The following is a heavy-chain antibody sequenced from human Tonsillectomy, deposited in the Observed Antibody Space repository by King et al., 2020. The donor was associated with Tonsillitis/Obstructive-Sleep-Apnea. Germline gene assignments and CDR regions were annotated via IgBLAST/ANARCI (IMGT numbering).Heavy chain of an antibody. CDR3: AREGVVFRAGNSADSDY. V-gene: IGHV3-21*01. CDR2: ISSSSSYI. J-gene: IGHJ4*02. D-gene: IGHD3-10*02. Sequence: VQLVESGGGLVKPGGSLRLSCAASGFTFSSYSMNWVRQAPGKGLEWVSSISSSSSYIYYADSVKGRFTISSDNAKNSMYLQMNSLRAEDTAVYYCAREGVVFRAGNSADSDYWGQGTLVTVSS. CDR1: GFTFSSYS.